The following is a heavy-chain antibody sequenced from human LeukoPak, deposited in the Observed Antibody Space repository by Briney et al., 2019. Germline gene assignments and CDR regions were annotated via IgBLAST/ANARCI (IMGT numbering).Heavy chain of an antibody. V-gene: IGHV3-7*03. Sequence: GGSLRLSCAASGFTFSHYWMTWVRQAPGKGLEWVANINQGGSEKYYVDSVKGRFTISRDNTKKSLYLQMNSLRAEDTAVYYCAKDVPYVHYMDVWGKGTTVTVSS. CDR1: GFTFSHYW. CDR3: AKDVPYVHYMDV. CDR2: INQGGSEK. D-gene: IGHD3-16*01. J-gene: IGHJ6*03.